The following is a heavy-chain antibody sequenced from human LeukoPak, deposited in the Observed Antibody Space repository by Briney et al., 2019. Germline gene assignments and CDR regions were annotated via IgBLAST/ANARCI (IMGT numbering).Heavy chain of an antibody. CDR3: ARDRLGIDY. D-gene: IGHD7-27*01. Sequence: SETLTLTCTVSGGSVSSGSYYWSWIRQPPGKGLEWIGCIYYSGSTNYNPSLKSRVTISVDTSKNQFSLKLSSVTAADTAVYYCARDRLGIDYWGQGTLVTVSS. CDR2: IYYSGST. J-gene: IGHJ4*02. CDR1: GGSVSSGSYY. V-gene: IGHV4-61*01.